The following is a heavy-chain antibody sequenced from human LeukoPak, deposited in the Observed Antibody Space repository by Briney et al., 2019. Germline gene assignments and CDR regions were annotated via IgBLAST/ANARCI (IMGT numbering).Heavy chain of an antibody. D-gene: IGHD5-24*01. J-gene: IGHJ4*02. CDR1: GGSISSGSYY. Sequence: SETLSLTCTVSGGSISSGSYYWSWIRQPAGKGLEWIGRIYTSGSTNYNPSLKSRVTISVDTSKNQFSLKPSSVTAADTAVYYCARETQWLAYLNDYWGQGTLVTVSS. CDR3: ARETQWLAYLNDY. CDR2: IYTSGST. V-gene: IGHV4-61*02.